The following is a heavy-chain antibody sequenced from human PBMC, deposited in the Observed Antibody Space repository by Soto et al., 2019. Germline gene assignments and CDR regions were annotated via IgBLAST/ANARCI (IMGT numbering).Heavy chain of an antibody. CDR1: GVSISSYY. V-gene: IGHV4-59*01. CDR3: ARMNQLVPERNAFDI. CDR2: VYYSWST. J-gene: IGHJ3*02. D-gene: IGHD1-1*01. Sequence: PSETLSLTCTVSGVSISSYYWTWIRQPPGKGLEWIGYVYYSWSTNYNPSLNNRVTTSVDTSKNQFSLKLNSVTAADTAVYYCARMNQLVPERNAFDIWGQGTMVTVSS.